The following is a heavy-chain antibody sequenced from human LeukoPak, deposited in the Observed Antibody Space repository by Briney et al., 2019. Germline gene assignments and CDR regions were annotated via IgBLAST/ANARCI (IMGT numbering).Heavy chain of an antibody. CDR2: IGAYNGNT. CDR3: ARDGFLVDYYDSSIPDGGDMAWFDY. Sequence: ASVKVSCKASGYTFTSYGISWVRQAPGQGLEWMGWIGAYNGNTNYAQKLQGRVTMTTDTSTSTAYMELRSLRSDDTAVYYCARDGFLVDYYDSSIPDGGDMAWFDYWGQGTLVTVSS. V-gene: IGHV1-18*01. D-gene: IGHD3-22*01. CDR1: GYTFTSYG. J-gene: IGHJ4*02.